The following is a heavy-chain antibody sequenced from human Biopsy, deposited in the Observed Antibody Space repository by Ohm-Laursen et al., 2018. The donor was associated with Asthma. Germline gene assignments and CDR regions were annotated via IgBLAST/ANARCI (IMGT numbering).Heavy chain of an antibody. CDR2: VGSDESYT. Sequence: GSLRLSCAASGFTFMTYGMHWVRQVPGKGLEWVATVGSDESYTDHADSVKGRFTVSRDDSKNTLYLQMNSLRPDDTAVYYCARDVMEWYLPAFDFWGQGTLVTVSS. D-gene: IGHD3-3*01. V-gene: IGHV3-30*02. CDR3: ARDVMEWYLPAFDF. J-gene: IGHJ4*02. CDR1: GFTFMTYG.